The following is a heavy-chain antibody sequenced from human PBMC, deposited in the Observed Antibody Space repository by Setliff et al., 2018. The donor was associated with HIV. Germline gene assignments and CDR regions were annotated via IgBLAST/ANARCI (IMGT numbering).Heavy chain of an antibody. CDR1: GGSTSSSSYY. CDR3: ARAAPLWFGELLGYMDV. V-gene: IGHV4-39*01. J-gene: IGHJ6*03. Sequence: SETLSLTCSVSGGSTSSSSYYWAWVRQPPGKGPEWIGSIYYSGSTYYNPSLKSRVTISVDTSKNQFSLKLRSVTAADTAVYYCARAAPLWFGELLGYMDVWGKGTTVTVSS. D-gene: IGHD3-10*01. CDR2: IYYSGST.